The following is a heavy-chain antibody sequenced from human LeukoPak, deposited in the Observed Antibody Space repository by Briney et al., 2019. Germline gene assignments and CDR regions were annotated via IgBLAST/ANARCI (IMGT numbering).Heavy chain of an antibody. CDR2: IYYSGST. J-gene: IGHJ3*02. D-gene: IGHD1-1*01. CDR3: ARGLLAVTGAFDI. Sequence: SQTLSLTCTVSGGSISSGDYYWSWIRQPPGKGLEWNGYIYYSGSTYYNPSLKSRVTISVDTSKSQFSLKLSSVTAADTAVYYCARGLLAVTGAFDIWGQGTMVTVSS. CDR1: GGSISSGDYY. V-gene: IGHV4-30-4*08.